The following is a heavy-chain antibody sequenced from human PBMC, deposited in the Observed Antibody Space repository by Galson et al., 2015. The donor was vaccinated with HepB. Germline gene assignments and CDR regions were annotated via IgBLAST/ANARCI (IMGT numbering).Heavy chain of an antibody. CDR1: GFTFSSYS. V-gene: IGHV3-21*01. D-gene: IGHD5-24*01. CDR3: ARDFESHHQFDAFDI. Sequence: SLRLSCAASGFTFSSYSMNWVRQAPGKGLEWVSSISSSSSYIYYADSVKGRFTISRDNAKNSLYLQMNSLRAEDTAVYYCARDFESHHQFDAFDIWGQGTMVTVSS. CDR2: ISSSSSYI. J-gene: IGHJ3*02.